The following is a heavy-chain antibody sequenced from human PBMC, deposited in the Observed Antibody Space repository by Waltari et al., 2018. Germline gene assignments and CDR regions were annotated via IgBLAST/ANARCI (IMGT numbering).Heavy chain of an antibody. CDR1: GGSFGGYY. V-gene: IGHV4-34*01. Sequence: QVQLQQWGAGLLKPSETLSLTCAVYGGSFGGYYWSWIRQSPGQGREWIGEINHSGSTNYNPSLKSRVTISVDTSKNQFSLKVSSVTAADTAVYYCARQFSSGWYSEYWGQGTLVTVSS. D-gene: IGHD6-19*01. J-gene: IGHJ4*02. CDR2: INHSGST. CDR3: ARQFSSGWYSEY.